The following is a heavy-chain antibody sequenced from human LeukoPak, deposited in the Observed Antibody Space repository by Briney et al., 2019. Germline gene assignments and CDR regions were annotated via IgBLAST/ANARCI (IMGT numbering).Heavy chain of an antibody. D-gene: IGHD2-2*01. CDR1: GGSISSYY. V-gene: IGHV4-4*09. CDR3: ASSRFSYCSSTSCHHYYYYMDV. Sequence: PSETLSLTCTVSGGSISSYYWSWIRQPPGKGLEWIGYIYTSGSTNYNPSLKSRVTISVDTSKNQFSLKLSSVTATDTAVYYCASSRFSYCSSTSCHHYYYYMDVWGKGTTVTVSS. CDR2: IYTSGST. J-gene: IGHJ6*03.